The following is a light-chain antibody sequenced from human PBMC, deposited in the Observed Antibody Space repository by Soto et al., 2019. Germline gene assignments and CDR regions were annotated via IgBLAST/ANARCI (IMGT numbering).Light chain of an antibody. CDR2: GAS. CDR1: QSVAINY. J-gene: IGKJ1*01. CDR3: QQYGGPWT. Sequence: ENGLTDSAVTQTFSPWERSTLSCRASQSVAINYLAWHQQKPGQAPRLLIFGASSRASGIPDRFSGSGSGTDFTLTISRLEPEDSAVYYCQQYGGPWTFGQGTKVDIK. V-gene: IGKV3-20*01.